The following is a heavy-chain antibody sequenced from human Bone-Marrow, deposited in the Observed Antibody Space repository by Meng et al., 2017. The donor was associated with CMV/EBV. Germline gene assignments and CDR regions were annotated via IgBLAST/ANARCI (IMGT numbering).Heavy chain of an antibody. V-gene: IGHV3-73*01. J-gene: IGHJ6*01. D-gene: IGHD2-15*01. CDR1: GFTFSGSA. CDR2: IRSKANSYAT. Sequence: GESLKISCAASGFTFSGSAMHWVRQASGKGLEWVGRIRSKANSYATAYAASVKGRFTISRDDSKNTAYLQMNSLKTEDTAVYYCTRGGSWYCSGGTCYSGYYGMDVWGQGTTVTGSS. CDR3: TRGGSWYCSGGTCYSGYYGMDV.